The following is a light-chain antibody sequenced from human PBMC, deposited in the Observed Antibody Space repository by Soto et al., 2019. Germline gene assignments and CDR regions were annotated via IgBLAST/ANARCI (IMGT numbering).Light chain of an antibody. J-gene: IGLJ1*01. CDR1: SSNIGSKT. CDR2: GSD. V-gene: IGLV1-44*01. CDR3: AAWDHSLNGYV. Sequence: QSALAQPPSASGTPGQRVTISWSGSSSNIGSKTVNWYQQRPGTAPKLLIYGSDQRPSGVPDRFSGSKSGTSASLAISGLQSEDEADYYCAAWDHSLNGYVFGTGTKVTVL.